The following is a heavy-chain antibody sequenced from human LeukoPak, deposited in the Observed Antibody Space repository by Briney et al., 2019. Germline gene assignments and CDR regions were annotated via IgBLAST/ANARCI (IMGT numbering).Heavy chain of an antibody. Sequence: SGTLSLTCAVSGGSISSSNWWSWVRQPPGKGLEWIGEIYHSGSTYHNPSLKSRVTISVDTSKNQFSLKLRSVTAADTAVYYCARPTARLGWFDPWGQGTLVTVSS. D-gene: IGHD6-6*01. CDR2: IYHSGST. J-gene: IGHJ5*02. CDR1: GGSISSSNW. V-gene: IGHV4-4*02. CDR3: ARPTARLGWFDP.